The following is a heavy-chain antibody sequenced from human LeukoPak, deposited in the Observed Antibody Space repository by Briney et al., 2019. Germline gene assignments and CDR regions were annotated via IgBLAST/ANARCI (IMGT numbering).Heavy chain of an antibody. CDR3: ARGDGGLWFGELFGYYYGMDV. J-gene: IGHJ6*04. CDR2: IWYEGSNK. V-gene: IGHV3-33*01. D-gene: IGHD3-10*01. CDR1: GFAFSSYG. Sequence: GGSLRLSCAAAGFAFSSYGMHWVRQAAGKGLEGVAVIWYEGSNKYYADSVKGRFTISRDNSKDTLYLQLNSLRAEDTAVYYCARGDGGLWFGELFGYYYGMDVWGKGTTVTVSS.